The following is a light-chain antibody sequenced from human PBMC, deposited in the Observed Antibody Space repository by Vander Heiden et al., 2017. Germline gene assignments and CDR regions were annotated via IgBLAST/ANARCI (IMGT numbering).Light chain of an antibody. V-gene: IGLV3-9*01. CDR3: QVGARSSVV. J-gene: IGLJ2*01. CDR1: NIGSKN. CDR2: RGT. Sequence: SYDLTQPLPVSVALGQTARITCVGNNIGSKNVPWYQQKPGPSSLLVILRGTNRPSGIPARPSGSKSANPATLTLSGAQAGDEGDYYCQVGARSSVVFGGGTKWPVL.